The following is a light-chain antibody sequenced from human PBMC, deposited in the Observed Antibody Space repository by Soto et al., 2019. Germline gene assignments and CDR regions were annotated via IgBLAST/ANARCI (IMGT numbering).Light chain of an antibody. J-gene: IGKJ4*01. Sequence: EIVLTQSPDTLSLSRGERATLSCRASQSVGNDLAWYQQKPGQAPRLLIYDASSRATGIPARFSGSGSGTDFALTISSLEPEDFAVYYCQQRSNWHPLTFGGGTKVEIK. V-gene: IGKV3-11*01. CDR3: QQRSNWHPLT. CDR1: QSVGND. CDR2: DAS.